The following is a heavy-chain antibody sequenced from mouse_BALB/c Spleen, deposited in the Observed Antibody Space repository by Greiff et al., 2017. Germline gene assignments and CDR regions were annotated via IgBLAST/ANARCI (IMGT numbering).Heavy chain of an antibody. CDR1: GFTFSSFG. V-gene: IGHV5-17*02. CDR2: ISSGSSTI. D-gene: IGHD1-1*01. CDR3: AREAVVAPYAMDY. Sequence: EVKLVESGGGLVQPGGSRKLSCSASGFTFSSFGMHWVRQAPEKGLEWVAYISSGSSTIYYADTVKGRFTISRDNPKNTLFLQMTSLRSEDTAMYYCAREAVVAPYAMDYWGQGTSVTVSS. J-gene: IGHJ4*01.